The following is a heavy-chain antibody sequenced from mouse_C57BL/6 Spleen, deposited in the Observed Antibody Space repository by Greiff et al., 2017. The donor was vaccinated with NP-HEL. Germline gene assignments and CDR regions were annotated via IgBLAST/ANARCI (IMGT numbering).Heavy chain of an antibody. CDR3: ARWDGSGHWYFDV. CDR2: IYPGDGDT. D-gene: IGHD1-1*01. CDR1: GYAFSSSW. V-gene: IGHV1-82*01. J-gene: IGHJ1*03. Sequence: QVQLKESGPELVKPGASVKISCKASGYAFSSSWMNWVKQRPGKGLEWIGRIYPGDGDTNYNGKFKGKATLTADKSSSTAYMQLSSLTSEDSAVYFCARWDGSGHWYFDVWGRGTTVTVSS.